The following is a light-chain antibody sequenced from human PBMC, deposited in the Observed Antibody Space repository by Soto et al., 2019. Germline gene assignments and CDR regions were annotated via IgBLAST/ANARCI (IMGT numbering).Light chain of an antibody. V-gene: IGKV1-27*01. Sequence: DVQMTQSPSSLSASVGDRVTITCRASQGIAPYLAWFQQKPGKVPKLLIYAASTLQSGVPSRFSGSGSATDITLTISSLQPEDVGTYYCQKDNSAPLTFGGGTKVEIK. CDR2: AAS. CDR3: QKDNSAPLT. J-gene: IGKJ4*01. CDR1: QGIAPY.